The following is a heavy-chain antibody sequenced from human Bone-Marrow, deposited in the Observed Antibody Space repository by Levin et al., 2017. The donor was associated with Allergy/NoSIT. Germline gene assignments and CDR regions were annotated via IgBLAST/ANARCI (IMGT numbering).Heavy chain of an antibody. Sequence: GGSLRLSCEGSGFTFTHPWMSWVRQAPGKGLEWVGRIKSEADGGTADYAAPVKGRFIISRDDSGNTLFLQMNSLKVEDTAVYYCTIEKWAAARPLDFWGQGTLVTVSS. CDR2: IKSEADGGTA. V-gene: IGHV3-15*07. J-gene: IGHJ4*02. CDR3: TIEKWAAARPLDF. D-gene: IGHD6-6*01. CDR1: GFTFTHPW.